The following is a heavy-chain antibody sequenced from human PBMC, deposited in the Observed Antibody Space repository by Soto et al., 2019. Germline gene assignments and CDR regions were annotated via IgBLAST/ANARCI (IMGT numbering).Heavy chain of an antibody. CDR2: VSGSGSNT. D-gene: IGHD6-19*01. CDR1: GFPFSSYS. J-gene: IGHJ4*02. V-gene: IGHV3-23*01. Sequence: GGSLSLSCAASGFPFSSYSMSWVRQAPGKGLEWVSGVSGSGSNTYSADSVKGRFTISRDNSKNTLYLQMNSLRAEDTAIYYCAKVTSVWSDAIDYWGQGTLVTVS. CDR3: AKVTSVWSDAIDY.